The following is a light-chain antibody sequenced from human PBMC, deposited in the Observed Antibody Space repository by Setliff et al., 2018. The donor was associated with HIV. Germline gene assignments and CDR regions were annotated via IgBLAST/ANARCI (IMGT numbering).Light chain of an antibody. J-gene: IGLJ1*01. CDR2: DVN. CDR3: SSQTSGSTYV. Sequence: QSALAQPASVSGSPGQSITISCTGTSNDIGSYDYVSWYQQYPGKAPKLVIYDVNKRPSGVSNRFSGSKSGNTASLTISGLQAEDEGDYFCSSQTSGSTYVVVTGTKV. V-gene: IGLV2-14*03. CDR1: SNDIGSYDY.